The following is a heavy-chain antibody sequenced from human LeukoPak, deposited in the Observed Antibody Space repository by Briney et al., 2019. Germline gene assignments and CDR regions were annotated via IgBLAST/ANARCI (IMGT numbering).Heavy chain of an antibody. D-gene: IGHD2-21*02. V-gene: IGHV4-34*01. CDR1: GGYFSGFY. CDR2: ISYSGST. CDR3: AKGKAGHYLSVTDEYYYYMDV. J-gene: IGHJ6*03. Sequence: PSETLSVTCVVDGGYFSGFYWTWIRQAPGKGLEWIGEISYSGSTKYNPSLKSRVTIEVDTPKKQISLNLSSLTAADTAVYYCAKGKAGHYLSVTDEYYYYMDVWGKGTTVIVSS.